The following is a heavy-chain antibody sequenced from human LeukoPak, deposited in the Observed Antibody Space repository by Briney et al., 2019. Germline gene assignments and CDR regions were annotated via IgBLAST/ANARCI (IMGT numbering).Heavy chain of an antibody. CDR1: GGSISSSNW. CDR2: IYHSGST. CDR3: ARESPTYSLDY. J-gene: IGHJ4*02. D-gene: IGHD2/OR15-2a*01. Sequence: SGTLSLTCAVSGGSISSSNWWSGVRQPPGKGLEWIEEIYHSGSTNYNPSLKSRVTMSVDKSKNQFSLKLSSVTAADTAVYYCARESPTYSLDYWGQGTLVTVSS. V-gene: IGHV4-4*02.